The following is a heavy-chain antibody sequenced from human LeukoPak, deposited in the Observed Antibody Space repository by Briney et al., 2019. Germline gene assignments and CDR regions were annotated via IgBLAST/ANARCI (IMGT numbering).Heavy chain of an antibody. Sequence: SGTLSLTCAVYGGSFSGYYWSWIRQPPGKGLEWIGEINHSGSTNYNPSLKSRVTISVDTSKNQFSLKLSSVTAADTAVYYCARGLPYYDFWSGYRKVPFFDYWGQGTLITVSS. CDR1: GGSFSGYY. CDR3: ARGLPYYDFWSGYRKVPFFDY. CDR2: INHSGST. V-gene: IGHV4-34*01. J-gene: IGHJ4*02. D-gene: IGHD3-3*01.